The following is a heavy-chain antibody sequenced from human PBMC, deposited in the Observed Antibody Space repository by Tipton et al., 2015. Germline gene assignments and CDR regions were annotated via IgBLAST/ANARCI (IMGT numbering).Heavy chain of an antibody. J-gene: IGHJ4*02. CDR3: ATLHLLELRFDY. D-gene: IGHD1-7*01. CDR2: IYYSGST. CDR1: GGSISNYY. V-gene: IGHV4-59*08. Sequence: TLSLTCTVSGGSISNYYWSWIRQPPGKGLEWIGYIYYSGSTNYNPSLKSRVTISVDTSKNKFSLKLSSVTAADTALYYCATLHLLELRFDYWGQGTLVTVSS.